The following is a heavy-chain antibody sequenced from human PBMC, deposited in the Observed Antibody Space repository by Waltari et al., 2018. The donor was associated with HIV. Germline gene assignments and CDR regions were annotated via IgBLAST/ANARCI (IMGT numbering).Heavy chain of an antibody. V-gene: IGHV4-4*07. CDR3: ARDRSGYSDY. CDR1: GGPISRYY. CDR2: IYTSGST. J-gene: IGHJ4*02. D-gene: IGHD3-3*01. Sequence: QVQLQESGQGPVKPSASLSLTCPVSGGPISRYYWRWIRQPAGKGLEWIGRIYTSGSTNYNPSLKSRVTMSVDTSKNQFSLKLSSVTAADTAVYYCARDRSGYSDYWGQGTLVTVSS.